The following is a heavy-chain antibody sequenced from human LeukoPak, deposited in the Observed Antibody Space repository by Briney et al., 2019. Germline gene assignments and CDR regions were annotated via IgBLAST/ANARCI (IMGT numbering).Heavy chain of an antibody. D-gene: IGHD7-27*01. J-gene: IGHJ4*02. V-gene: IGHV4-4*07. Sequence: SETLSLTCTVSGGSISSYYWNWIRQPAGKGLEWIGRIYTSGSTNYNPSLKSRVTMSVDTSKNQFSLKLNSVTAADTAVYYCAALGIVLPRLDYWGQGTLVTVSS. CDR2: IYTSGST. CDR3: AALGIVLPRLDY. CDR1: GGSISSYY.